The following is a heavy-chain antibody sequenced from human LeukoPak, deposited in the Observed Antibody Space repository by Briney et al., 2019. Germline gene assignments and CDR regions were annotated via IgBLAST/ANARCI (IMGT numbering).Heavy chain of an antibody. CDR1: GGSISNADYY. Sequence: PSETLSLTCSVSGGSISNADYYWGWIRQAPGKGLEWIGSIFYGGSNHYNPSLKSRAAISVDTSKTQFSLKLTSVTAVDAAMYYCARQLPTAAADTRGYFDYWGQGTVVTVSS. CDR3: ARQLPTAAADTRGYFDY. V-gene: IGHV4-39*01. CDR2: IFYGGSN. D-gene: IGHD6-25*01. J-gene: IGHJ4*01.